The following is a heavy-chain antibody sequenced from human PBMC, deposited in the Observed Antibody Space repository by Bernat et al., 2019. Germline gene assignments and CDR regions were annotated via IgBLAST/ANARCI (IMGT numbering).Heavy chain of an antibody. V-gene: IGHV3-7*01. Sequence: EVQLVESGGGLVQPGGCLRLSCAASGFTFSRYWMTWVRQAPGKGLEWVATINEDGSETQYVDSVKGRFTISRDNTKNSLYLQMNSLGVDDTAMYYCANRPDYRIGMEVWGQGTTVTVFS. CDR3: ANRPDYRIGMEV. D-gene: IGHD4/OR15-4a*01. J-gene: IGHJ6*02. CDR1: GFTFSRYW. CDR2: INEDGSET.